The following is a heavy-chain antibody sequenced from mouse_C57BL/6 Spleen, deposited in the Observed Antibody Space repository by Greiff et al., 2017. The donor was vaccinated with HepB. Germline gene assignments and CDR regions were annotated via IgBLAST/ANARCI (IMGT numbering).Heavy chain of an antibody. CDR3: ARFITTGVAKDYAMDY. Sequence: DVQLVESGGGLVQPGGSLSLSCAASGFTFTDYYMSWVRQPPGKALEWLGFIRNKANGYTTEYSASVKGRFTISRDNSQSILYLQMNALRAEDSATYYCARFITTGVAKDYAMDYWGQGTSVTVSS. CDR2: IRNKANGYTT. J-gene: IGHJ4*01. CDR1: GFTFTDYY. V-gene: IGHV7-3*01. D-gene: IGHD1-1*01.